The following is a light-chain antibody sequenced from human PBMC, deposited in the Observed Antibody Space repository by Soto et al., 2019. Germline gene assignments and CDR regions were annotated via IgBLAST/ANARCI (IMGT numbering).Light chain of an antibody. Sequence: QSVLTQPPSVSAAPGQTVTISCSGSSSNIGNDYVSWYQQFPGTAPKLLVYDNNKRPSGIPDRFSASRSGTSATLGITGLQTGDEADYYCGACDRSLSAYVFGTATKLTVL. CDR1: SSNIGNDY. J-gene: IGLJ1*01. V-gene: IGLV1-51*01. CDR3: GACDRSLSAYV. CDR2: DNN.